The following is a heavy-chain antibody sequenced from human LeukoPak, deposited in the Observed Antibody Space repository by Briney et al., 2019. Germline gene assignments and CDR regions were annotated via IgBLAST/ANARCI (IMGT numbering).Heavy chain of an antibody. J-gene: IGHJ5*02. CDR2: IYTSGST. V-gene: IGHV4-61*02. D-gene: IGHD2-2*01. Sequence: SETLSLTCTVSGGSMSSGSYYWSWIRQPAGKGLEWIGRIYTSGSTNYNPSLKSRVTISVDTSKNQFSLKLSSVTAADTAVYYCARALVVPAATNWFDPWGQGTLVTVSS. CDR3: ARALVVPAATNWFDP. CDR1: GGSMSSGSYY.